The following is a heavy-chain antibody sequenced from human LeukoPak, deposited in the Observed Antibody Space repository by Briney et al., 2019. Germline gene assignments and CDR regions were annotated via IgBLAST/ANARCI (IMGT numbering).Heavy chain of an antibody. Sequence: ASVKVSCKVSGYTLTELSMHWVRQAPGKGPEWMGGFDPEDGETIYAQKFQGRVTMTEDTSTDTAYMELSSLRSEDTAVYYCATAIGEYQLPSEGRWFDPWGQGTLVTVSS. CDR1: GYTLTELS. V-gene: IGHV1-24*01. CDR2: FDPEDGET. J-gene: IGHJ5*02. CDR3: ATAIGEYQLPSEGRWFDP. D-gene: IGHD2-2*01.